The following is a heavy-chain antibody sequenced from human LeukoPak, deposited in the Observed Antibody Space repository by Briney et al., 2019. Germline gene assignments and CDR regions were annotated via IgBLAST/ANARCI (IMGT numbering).Heavy chain of an antibody. V-gene: IGHV1-46*01. CDR1: EYTFTTRYY. J-gene: IGHJ4*02. Sequence: ASVKLSCTPSEYTFTTRYYMHWVRPAPGQGLEWIGIINTSGGGTNYAQKFQGRVTMTRDTSTSTVYMELGSLTSEDTAVYYCAREESGDYFDYWGQGTLVTVSS. D-gene: IGHD2-21*01. CDR2: INTSGGGT. CDR3: AREESGDYFDY.